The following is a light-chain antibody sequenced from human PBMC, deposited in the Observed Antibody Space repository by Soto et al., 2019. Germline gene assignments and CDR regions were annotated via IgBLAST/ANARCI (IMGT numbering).Light chain of an antibody. J-gene: IGLJ2*01. CDR2: EGS. V-gene: IGLV2-23*01. Sequence: QSALTQPASVSGSPGQSITISCTGTSSDVGRYNLVSWYQQHPGKAPKLMIYEGSKRPSGVSNRFSGSKSGNTASLTISGLQAEDEADYYCCSYAGSSTVVFGGGTKRTVL. CDR1: SSDVGRYNL. CDR3: CSYAGSSTVV.